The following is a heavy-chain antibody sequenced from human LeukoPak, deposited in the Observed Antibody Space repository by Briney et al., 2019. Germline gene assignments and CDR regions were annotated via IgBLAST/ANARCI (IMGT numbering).Heavy chain of an antibody. D-gene: IGHD6-13*01. V-gene: IGHV3-48*01. J-gene: IGHJ4*02. CDR1: GFTFSSYS. Sequence: PGGSLRLSCAASGFTFSSYSMNWVRQAPGKGLEWVSYISSSSSAIYYADSVKGRFTISRDNAKNSLYLQMNSLRAEDTAVYYCARGLSSWYVDYWGQGTLVTVSS. CDR2: ISSSSSAI. CDR3: ARGLSSWYVDY.